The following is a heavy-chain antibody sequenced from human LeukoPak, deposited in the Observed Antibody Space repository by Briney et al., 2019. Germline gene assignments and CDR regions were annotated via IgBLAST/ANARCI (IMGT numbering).Heavy chain of an antibody. CDR2: ISGSGGIT. CDR3: AKGVAAGGSYYYYYGMDV. D-gene: IGHD1-26*01. V-gene: IGHV3-23*01. J-gene: IGHJ6*02. CDR1: GFTFSSYA. Sequence: PGRSLRLSCAASGFTFSSYAMSWVRQAPGKGLEWVPSISGSGGITYYADSVKGRFTFSRDNSKNTLYLQMNSLRAEDTAVYYCAKGVAAGGSYYYYYGMDVWGQGTTVTVSS.